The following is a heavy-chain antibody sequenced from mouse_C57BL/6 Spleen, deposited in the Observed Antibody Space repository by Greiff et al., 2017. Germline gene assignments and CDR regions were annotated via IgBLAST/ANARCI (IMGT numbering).Heavy chain of an antibody. V-gene: IGHV1-69*01. CDR3: ARGITTWYFDV. Sequence: QVQLQQPGAELVMPGASVKLSCKASCYTFTSYWMHWVKQRPGPGLEWIGEIDPSDSYTNYNQKFKGKSTLTVDKSSSTAYMQLSSLTSEDSAVYYCARGITTWYFDVWGTGTTVTVSS. CDR1: CYTFTSYW. CDR2: IDPSDSYT. D-gene: IGHD1-1*01. J-gene: IGHJ1*03.